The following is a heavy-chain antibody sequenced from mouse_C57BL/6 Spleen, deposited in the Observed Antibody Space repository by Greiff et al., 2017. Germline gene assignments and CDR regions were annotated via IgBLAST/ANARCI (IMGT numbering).Heavy chain of an antibody. D-gene: IGHD2-1*01. CDR3: SYGNFFDD. J-gene: IGHJ2*01. CDR2: IDPSDSYT. Sequence: QVQLQQPGAELVMPGASVKLSCKASGYTFTSYWMHWVKQRPGQGLEWIGEIDPSDSYTNYNQKFKGKSTLTVDKSSSTAYMQLSSLTSEDSAVYYCSYGNFFDDWGQGTTLTVSS. V-gene: IGHV1-69*01. CDR1: GYTFTSYW.